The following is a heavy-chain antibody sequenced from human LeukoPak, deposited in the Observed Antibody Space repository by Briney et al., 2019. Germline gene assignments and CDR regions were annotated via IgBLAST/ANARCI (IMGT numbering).Heavy chain of an antibody. D-gene: IGHD1-14*01. CDR2: INPNSGGT. Sequence: ASVKVSCKASGYTFTGYYMHWVRQAPGQGLEWMGWINPNSGGTNYAQKFQGRVTMTRDTSISTAYMELSRLRSDDTAVYYCARDRYMPELYRGWFDPWGQGTLVTVSS. V-gene: IGHV1-2*02. CDR3: ARDRYMPELYRGWFDP. J-gene: IGHJ5*02. CDR1: GYTFTGYY.